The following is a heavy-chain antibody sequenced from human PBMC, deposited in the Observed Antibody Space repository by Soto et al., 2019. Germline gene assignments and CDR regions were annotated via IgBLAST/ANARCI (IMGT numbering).Heavy chain of an antibody. Sequence: SQTLSLTCAISGDSVSSNSAAWNCIRQSPSRGLEWLGRTYDRSKWYNDYAVSVKSRITINPDTSKNQFSLQLNSVTPEDTAVYYCARAAYPAPFSVIVVVPAADYYYYGMDVWGQGTTVTVSS. J-gene: IGHJ6*02. CDR2: TYDRSKWYN. CDR3: ARAAYPAPFSVIVVVPAADYYYYGMDV. CDR1: GDSVSSNSAA. V-gene: IGHV6-1*01. D-gene: IGHD2-2*01.